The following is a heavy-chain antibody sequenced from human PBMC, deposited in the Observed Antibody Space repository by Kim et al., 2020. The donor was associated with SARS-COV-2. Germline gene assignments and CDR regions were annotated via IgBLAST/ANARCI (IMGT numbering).Heavy chain of an antibody. J-gene: IGHJ6*02. Sequence: SVKVSCKASGGTFSSYAISWVRQAPGQGLEWMGGIIPIFGTANYAQKFQGRVTITADESTSTAYMELSSLRSEDTAVYYCARATAAGTAGTVDYYYYGMDVWGQGTTVTVSS. CDR3: ARATAAGTAGTVDYYYYGMDV. D-gene: IGHD6-13*01. CDR1: GGTFSSYA. CDR2: IIPIFGTA. V-gene: IGHV1-69*13.